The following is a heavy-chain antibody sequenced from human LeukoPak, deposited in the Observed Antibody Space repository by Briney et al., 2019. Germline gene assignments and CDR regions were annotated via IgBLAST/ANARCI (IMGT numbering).Heavy chain of an antibody. CDR2: IYSGGST. CDR3: ARDSGYGDLYFDY. J-gene: IGHJ4*02. V-gene: IGHV3-66*01. D-gene: IGHD4-17*01. Sequence: GGSLRLSCAASGFTVSSNYMSWVRQAPGKGLEWGSVIYSGGSTYYADSVKGRFTISRDNSKNTLYLQMNSLRAEDTAVYYCARDSGYGDLYFDYWGQGTLVTVSS. CDR1: GFTVSSNY.